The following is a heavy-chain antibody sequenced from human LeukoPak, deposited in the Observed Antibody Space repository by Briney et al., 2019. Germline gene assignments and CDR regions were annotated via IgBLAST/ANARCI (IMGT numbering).Heavy chain of an antibody. D-gene: IGHD2-2*01. CDR1: GFTFSSYS. V-gene: IGHV3-21*01. CDR2: ISTSSSYT. CDR3: ARGGDVVVPAAYDFDY. Sequence: GGSLRLSCAASGFTFSSYSMNWVRQAPGKGLEWVSSISTSSSYTYYADSVKGRFTISRDNAKNSLYLQMNSLRAEDTAVYYCARGGDVVVPAAYDFDYWGQGTLVTVSS. J-gene: IGHJ4*02.